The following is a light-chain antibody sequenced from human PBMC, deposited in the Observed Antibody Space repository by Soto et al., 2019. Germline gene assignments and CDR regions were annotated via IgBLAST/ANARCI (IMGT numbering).Light chain of an antibody. Sequence: IVLTQSPATLSVSPGERASLSCMASQSVSSNLAWYQQKPGQAPRLLIYGASTRATGIPARFSGSGSGTEFTLTISSLQSGDFAVYYCQQYADWPRTFGQGTKVDIK. CDR2: GAS. CDR1: QSVSSN. V-gene: IGKV3-15*01. J-gene: IGKJ1*01. CDR3: QQYADWPRT.